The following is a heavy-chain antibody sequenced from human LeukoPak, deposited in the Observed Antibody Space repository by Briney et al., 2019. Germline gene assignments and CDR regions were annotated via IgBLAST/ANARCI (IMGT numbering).Heavy chain of an antibody. V-gene: IGHV4-39*01. CDR3: ARRNQVLREYYYDSSGYLYFDY. CDR2: IYYGGST. Sequence: PSETLSLTCTVSGGSISSSSYYWGWIRQPPGKGLEWIGSIYYGGSTYYNPSLKSRVTISVGTSKNQFSLKLSSVTAADTAVYYCARRNQVLREYYYDSSGYLYFDYWGQGTLVTVSS. J-gene: IGHJ4*02. D-gene: IGHD3-22*01. CDR1: GGSISSSSYY.